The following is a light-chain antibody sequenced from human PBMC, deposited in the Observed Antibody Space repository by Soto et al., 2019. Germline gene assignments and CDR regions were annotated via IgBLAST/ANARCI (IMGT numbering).Light chain of an antibody. J-gene: IGLJ2*01. V-gene: IGLV2-14*01. Sequence: QSVLTQPASVSGSPGQSITISCTGTSSDVGGYNYVSWYQQHPGKAPRLILYEAKIRPSGISNRFSGSKSGNMASLIISGLEAEDEADYFCSSYTSSRTLVFGGGTKLTVL. CDR2: EAK. CDR3: SSYTSSRTLV. CDR1: SSDVGGYNY.